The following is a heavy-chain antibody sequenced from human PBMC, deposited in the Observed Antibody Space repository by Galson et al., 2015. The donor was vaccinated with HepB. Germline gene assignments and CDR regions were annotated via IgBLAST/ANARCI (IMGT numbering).Heavy chain of an antibody. Sequence: LSLTCTVSGGCISGDNYFWSWVRQHPGEGLEWIGYIYYSGSAHYNPSLKSRVTISVDTSENQFSLKLSSVTAADTAIYYCAREIIAAVDSDAFDIWGQGTMVTVSS. J-gene: IGHJ3*02. CDR1: GGCISGDNYF. CDR3: AREIIAAVDSDAFDI. CDR2: IYYSGSA. V-gene: IGHV4-31*03. D-gene: IGHD6-13*01.